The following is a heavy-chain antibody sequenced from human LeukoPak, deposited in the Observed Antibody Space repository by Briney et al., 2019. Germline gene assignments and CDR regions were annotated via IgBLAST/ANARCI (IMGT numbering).Heavy chain of an antibody. CDR2: IYYSGST. Sequence: SETLSLTCTVSGGSISSGSYYWSWIRQPPGKGLEWIGSIYYSGSTYYNPSLKSRVTISVDTSKNQFSLKLSSVTAADTAVYYCARDLELLWFGESPHAFDIWGQGTMVTVSS. CDR1: GGSISSGSYY. CDR3: ARDLELLWFGESPHAFDI. V-gene: IGHV4-39*07. J-gene: IGHJ3*02. D-gene: IGHD3-10*01.